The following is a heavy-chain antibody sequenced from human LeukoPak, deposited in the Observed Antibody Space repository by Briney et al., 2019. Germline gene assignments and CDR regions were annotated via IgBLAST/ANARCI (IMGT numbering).Heavy chain of an antibody. V-gene: IGHV4-38-2*02. Sequence: SETLSLTCAVSGYSISSGYYWGWIRQPPGKGLEWIGSMYHSGSTNYNPSLKSRVTISVDTSKNQFSLKLSSVTAADTAVYYCARDQYSSGLFDYWGQGTLVTVSS. CDR2: MYHSGST. D-gene: IGHD6-19*01. CDR1: GYSISSGYY. CDR3: ARDQYSSGLFDY. J-gene: IGHJ4*02.